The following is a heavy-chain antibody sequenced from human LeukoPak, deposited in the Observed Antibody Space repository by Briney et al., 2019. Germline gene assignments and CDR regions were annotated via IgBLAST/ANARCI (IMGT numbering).Heavy chain of an antibody. V-gene: IGHV3-30*03. Sequence: GGSLRLSCAASGFTFSSYGMHWVRQAPGKGLEWVAVISYDGSNKYYADSVKGRFTISRDNSKNTLYLQMNSLRAEDTAVYYCARVLTMPAVGYYFDYWGQGTLVTVSS. CDR2: ISYDGSNK. CDR3: ARVLTMPAVGYYFDY. D-gene: IGHD6-19*01. CDR1: GFTFSSYG. J-gene: IGHJ4*02.